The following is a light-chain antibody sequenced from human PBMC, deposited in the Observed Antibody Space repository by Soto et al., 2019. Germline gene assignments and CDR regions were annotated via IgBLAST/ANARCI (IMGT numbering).Light chain of an antibody. CDR3: QQYNSWPLT. Sequence: EIVLTQSPATLPVSRGEGATLSCRASQSVSSGLAWYQQTPGQAPRLLIYGASTRATGVPARVSGSGSGTEFTLTISSLQSEDFAVYYCQQYNSWPLTFGGGTKVEIQ. J-gene: IGKJ4*01. CDR1: QSVSSG. CDR2: GAS. V-gene: IGKV3-15*01.